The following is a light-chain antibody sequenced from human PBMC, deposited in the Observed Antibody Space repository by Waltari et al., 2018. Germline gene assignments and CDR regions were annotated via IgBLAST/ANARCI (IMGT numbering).Light chain of an antibody. CDR3: SSYTTSSTWV. J-gene: IGLJ3*02. V-gene: IGLV2-14*01. CDR1: SSDVGSYNY. CDR2: DVD. Sequence: QSALTQPASVSGSPGQSITISCTGTSSDVGSYNYVSWYQQHPGTAPKLLIYDVDKRPAGVLNRFSGSKSGNTASLTISGLQAEDEADYYCSSYTTSSTWVFGGGTKLTVL.